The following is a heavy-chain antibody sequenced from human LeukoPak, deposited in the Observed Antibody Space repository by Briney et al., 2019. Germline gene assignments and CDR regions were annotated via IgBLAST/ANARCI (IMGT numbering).Heavy chain of an antibody. Sequence: PGGSLRLSCAASGFIFSNYPMTWVRQVPGKGLEWVGRIKRKIDGETTDYAAPVKGRFTISRDDSKNTLYLNMNSLKSEDTAVYYCTRHDDMDAWGQGTTVTVSS. CDR3: TRHDDMDA. CDR2: IKRKIDGETT. CDR1: GFIFSNYP. J-gene: IGHJ6*02. V-gene: IGHV3-15*01.